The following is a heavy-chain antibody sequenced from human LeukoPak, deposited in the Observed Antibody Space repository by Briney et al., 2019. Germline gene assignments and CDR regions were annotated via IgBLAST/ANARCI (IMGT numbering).Heavy chain of an antibody. CDR1: GGSFSGYY. CDR3: ARTLRYFSAFDI. Sequence: SETLSLTCAVYGGSFSGYYWSWIRQPPGKGLEWIGEINHSGSTNYNPSLKSRVTISVDTSKNQFSLKLSSVTAADTAVYYCARTLRYFSAFDIWGQGTMVTVSS. V-gene: IGHV4-34*01. D-gene: IGHD3-9*01. CDR2: INHSGST. J-gene: IGHJ3*02.